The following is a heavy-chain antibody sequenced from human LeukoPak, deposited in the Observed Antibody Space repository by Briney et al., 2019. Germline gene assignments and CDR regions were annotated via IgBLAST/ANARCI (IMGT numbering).Heavy chain of an antibody. CDR3: ARESGYSSI. J-gene: IGHJ4*02. Sequence: GASVKVSCKASGYTFTSYGISWVRQAPGQGLEWMGRIIPILGIANYAQKFQGRVTITADKSTSTAYMELSSLRSEDTAVYYCARESGYSSIWGQGTLVTVSS. CDR1: GYTFTSYG. CDR2: IIPILGIA. V-gene: IGHV1-69*04. D-gene: IGHD6-13*01.